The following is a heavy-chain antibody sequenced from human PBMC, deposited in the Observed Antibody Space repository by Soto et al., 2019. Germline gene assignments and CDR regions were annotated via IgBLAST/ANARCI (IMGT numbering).Heavy chain of an antibody. J-gene: IGHJ3*02. CDR2: IYENGGT. CDR1: GDSISSGGFS. Sequence: QLQLLESGSGLVKPSQTLSLTCTVSGDSISSGGFSWTWIRQAPGKGLEWIGYIYENGGTYYNPSLKGRVTITADRVKNQFSLKSSSVSAADTAVYYCARETGIHAFGMWGQGTPVTVSS. D-gene: IGHD1-20*01. V-gene: IGHV4-30-2*01. CDR3: ARETGIHAFGM.